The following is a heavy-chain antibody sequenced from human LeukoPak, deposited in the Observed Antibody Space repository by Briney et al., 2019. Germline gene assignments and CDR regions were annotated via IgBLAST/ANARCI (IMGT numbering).Heavy chain of an antibody. V-gene: IGHV1-69*01. J-gene: IGHJ4*02. CDR1: GGTFSSYA. D-gene: IGHD3-10*01. Sequence: GPSVKVCCKASGGTFSSYAISWVRQAPGQGLEWMGGIIPIFGTANYAQKFQGRVTITADESTSTAYMELSSLRSEDTPVYYCAGDFGESHTDYWGQGTLVTVSS. CDR2: IIPIFGTA. CDR3: AGDFGESHTDY.